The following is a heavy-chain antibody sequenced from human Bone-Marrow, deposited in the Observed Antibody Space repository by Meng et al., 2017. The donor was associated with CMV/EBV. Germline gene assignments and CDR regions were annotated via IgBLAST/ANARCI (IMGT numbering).Heavy chain of an antibody. V-gene: IGHV3-49*04. CDR1: GFTFGDYA. CDR3: TRGGVVVKGDY. D-gene: IGHD2-15*01. CDR2: IRSKAYGGTT. Sequence: GGSLRLSCAASGFTFGDYAMSWVRQAPGKGLEWVGFIRSKAYGGTTEYAASVKGRFTISRDDSKSIAYLQMNSLKTEYTAVYYCTRGGVVVKGDYWGQGNLVTVSS. J-gene: IGHJ4*02.